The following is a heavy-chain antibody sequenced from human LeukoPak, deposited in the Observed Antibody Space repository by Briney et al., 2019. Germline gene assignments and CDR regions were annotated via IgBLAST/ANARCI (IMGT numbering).Heavy chain of an antibody. V-gene: IGHV3-7*03. J-gene: IGHJ4*02. CDR3: ARDPATLGYCSGGSCR. Sequence: PGGSLRLSCAASGFTFSSYGMSWVRQAPGKGLEWVANIKQDGSEKYYVDSVKGRFTISRDNAKNSLYLQMNSLRAEDTAVYYCARDPATLGYCSGGSCRWGQGTLVTVFS. CDR2: IKQDGSEK. D-gene: IGHD2-15*01. CDR1: GFTFSSYG.